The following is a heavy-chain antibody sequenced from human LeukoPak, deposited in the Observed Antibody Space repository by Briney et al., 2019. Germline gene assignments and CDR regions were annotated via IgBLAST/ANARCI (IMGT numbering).Heavy chain of an antibody. CDR1: GGSFSGYY. V-gene: IGHV4-34*10. D-gene: IGHD3-22*01. J-gene: IGHJ4*02. CDR3: ARVYGSGAYYWGI. CDR2: INHSGGT. Sequence: SETLSLTCAVYGGSFSGYYWTWIRQSPGMGLEWLGEINHSGGTYYNPSLQSRITMSVDTSKNQSSLKLTSVTAADTAVYYCARVYGSGAYYWGIWGQGTLVTVSS.